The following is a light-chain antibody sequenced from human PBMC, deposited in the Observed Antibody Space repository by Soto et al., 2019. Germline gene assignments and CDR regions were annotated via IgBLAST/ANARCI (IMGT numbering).Light chain of an antibody. CDR3: HQYGTSPQT. Sequence: EVVLTQSPVTLSLSPGERATLSCRASQSFRGLLAWYQQKPGQAPRLLIYGASKRATGFPARFSGSGSETDFTLTVSRLELEDFAVYFCHQYGTSPQTFGQGTKVDNK. CDR1: QSFRGL. V-gene: IGKV3-20*01. J-gene: IGKJ1*01. CDR2: GAS.